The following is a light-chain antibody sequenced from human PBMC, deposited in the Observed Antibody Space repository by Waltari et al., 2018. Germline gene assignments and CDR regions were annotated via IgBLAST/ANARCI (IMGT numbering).Light chain of an antibody. J-gene: IGKJ2*01. CDR1: QGISSS. CDR3: QQSYSTPRT. Sequence: DIQLTQSPSFLSASVGDRVTITCRASQGISSSLAWYQQKPGMSPKLLIYVASTLQSGVPSRFSGSGSGTEFTLTISSLQPEDFATYYCQQSYSTPRTFGQGTKLDIK. V-gene: IGKV1-9*01. CDR2: VAS.